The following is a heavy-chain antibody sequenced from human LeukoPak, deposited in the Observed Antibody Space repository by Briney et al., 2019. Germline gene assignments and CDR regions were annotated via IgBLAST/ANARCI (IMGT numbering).Heavy chain of an antibody. V-gene: IGHV3-23*01. D-gene: IGHD5/OR15-5a*01. CDR2: ISGSGGST. CDR3: ARGEVYSVDG. CDR1: GFTFSSYA. J-gene: IGHJ4*02. Sequence: PGGSLRLSCAASGFTFSSYAMSWVRQAPGKGLEWVSAISGSGGSTYYADSVKGRFTISRDNAKNSLYLQMNSLRAEDTAVYYCARGEVYSVDGWGQGTLVTVSS.